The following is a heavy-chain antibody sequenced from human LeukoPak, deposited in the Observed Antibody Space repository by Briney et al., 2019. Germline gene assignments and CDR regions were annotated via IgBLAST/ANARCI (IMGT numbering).Heavy chain of an antibody. V-gene: IGHV1-69*05. CDR1: GYTFTSYD. D-gene: IGHD6-6*01. J-gene: IGHJ4*02. Sequence: ASVKVSCKASGYTFTSYDISWARQAPGQGLEWMGGIIPIFGTANYAQKLQGRVTITTDESTSTAYMELSSLRSEDTAVYYCARTSIAARRQSTKGLLPNDYWGQGTLVTVSS. CDR3: ARTSIAARRQSTKGLLPNDY. CDR2: IIPIFGTA.